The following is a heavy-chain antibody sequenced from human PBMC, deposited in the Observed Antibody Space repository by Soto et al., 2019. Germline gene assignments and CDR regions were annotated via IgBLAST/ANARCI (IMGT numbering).Heavy chain of an antibody. V-gene: IGHV3-7*03. CDR3: ARVRYGGYSYYFDY. D-gene: IGHD4-17*01. CDR1: GFTFSRFW. J-gene: IGHJ4*02. CDR2: IQQDGSEK. Sequence: PVGSLRLSCAVSGFTFSRFWMGWVRQAPGRGLEWVANIQQDGSEKYYVDSVKGRFTMSKDNVKNSLHLQMNSLGAEDTAVYYCARVRYGGYSYYFDYWGQGALVTVSS.